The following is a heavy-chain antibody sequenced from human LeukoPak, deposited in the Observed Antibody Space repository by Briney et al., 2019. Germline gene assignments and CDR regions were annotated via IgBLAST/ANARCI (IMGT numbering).Heavy chain of an antibody. CDR1: GFTFSYFW. CDR2: INTDGSYS. J-gene: IGHJ4*02. Sequence: GGSLRLSCAASGFTFSYFWMHWFRQTPGKGLVWVSCINTDGSYSTYADSVKGRFTISRDNVRNTLYLQMNSLRAEDSAVYYCARAADSSGYYDYWGQGTLVTVSS. V-gene: IGHV3-74*01. CDR3: ARAADSSGYYDY. D-gene: IGHD3-22*01.